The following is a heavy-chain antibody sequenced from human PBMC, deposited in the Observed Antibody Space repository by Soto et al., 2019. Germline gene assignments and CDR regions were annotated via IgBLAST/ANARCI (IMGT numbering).Heavy chain of an antibody. CDR3: ARDLAAGWLAPKRNPGY. J-gene: IGHJ4*02. CDR2: IWYDGSNK. Sequence: GGSLRLSCAASGFTFSSYAMSWVRQAPGKGLEWVSDIWYDGSNKYYADSVKGRFTISRDNSKNTLYLQMNSLRAEDTAVYYCARDLAAGWLAPKRNPGYWGQGTLVTVSS. V-gene: IGHV3-33*08. CDR1: GFTFSSYA. D-gene: IGHD6-19*01.